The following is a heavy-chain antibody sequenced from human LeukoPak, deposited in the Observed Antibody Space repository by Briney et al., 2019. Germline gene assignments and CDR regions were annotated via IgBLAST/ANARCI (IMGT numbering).Heavy chain of an antibody. D-gene: IGHD1-7*01. V-gene: IGHV3-23*01. Sequence: PGGSLRLSCAASGFTFSDYYMSWIRQTPGKGLEWVSAISGSGVSTYYADSVKGRFTISRDNSKNTLYLQMNSLRAEDTAVYYCAKIRITGTTIPFDHWGQGTLVTVSS. CDR2: ISGSGVST. J-gene: IGHJ4*02. CDR1: GFTFSDYY. CDR3: AKIRITGTTIPFDH.